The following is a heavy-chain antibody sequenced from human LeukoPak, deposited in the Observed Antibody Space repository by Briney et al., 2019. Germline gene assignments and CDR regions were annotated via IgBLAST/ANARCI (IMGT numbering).Heavy chain of an antibody. J-gene: IGHJ6*02. CDR2: TYYRSKWYN. Sequence: SQTLSLTCAISGDIVSSNSAAWNWIRQSPSRGLEWLGRTYYRSKWYNDYAVSVKSRITINPDTSKNQFSLQLNSVTPEDTAVYYCARGTTVVTPPYYYYYGMDVWGQGTTVTVSS. D-gene: IGHD4-23*01. V-gene: IGHV6-1*01. CDR1: GDIVSSNSAA. CDR3: ARGTTVVTPPYYYYYGMDV.